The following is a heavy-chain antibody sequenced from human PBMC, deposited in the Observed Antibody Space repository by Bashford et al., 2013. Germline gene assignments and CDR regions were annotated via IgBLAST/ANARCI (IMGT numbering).Heavy chain of an antibody. Sequence: ASVKVSCKASGYTFTSYGISWVRQAPGQGLEWMGWISAYNGNTNYAQKLQGRVTMTTDTSTSTAYMELRSLRSDDTAVYYCARDLSLRRGSYQASPWGQGTLVTVSS. V-gene: IGHV1-18*01. CDR1: GYTFTSYG. CDR3: ARDLSLRRGSYQASP. CDR2: ISAYNGNT. J-gene: IGHJ5*02. D-gene: IGHD1-26*01.